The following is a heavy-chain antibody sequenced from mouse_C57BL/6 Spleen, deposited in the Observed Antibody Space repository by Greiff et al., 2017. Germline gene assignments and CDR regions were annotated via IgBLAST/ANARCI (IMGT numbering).Heavy chain of an antibody. J-gene: IGHJ4*01. CDR3: ARHEYYYGSSYDYAMDY. CDR1: GYTFTEYT. CDR2: FYPGSGSI. V-gene: IGHV1-62-2*01. D-gene: IGHD1-1*01. Sequence: VKLQESGAELVKPGASVKLSCKASGYTFTEYTIHWVKQRSGQGLEWIGWFYPGSGSIKYNEKFKDKATLTADKSSSTVYMELSRLTSEDAAVYLCARHEYYYGSSYDYAMDYWGQGTSVTVSS.